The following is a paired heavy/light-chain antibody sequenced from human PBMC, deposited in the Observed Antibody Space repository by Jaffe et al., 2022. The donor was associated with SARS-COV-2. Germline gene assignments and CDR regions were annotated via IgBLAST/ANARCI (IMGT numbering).Heavy chain of an antibody. CDR1: GFTFSSYA. V-gene: IGHV3-64D*06. CDR3: VKPGSSSESYGLDV. J-gene: IGHJ6*02. Sequence: EVQLVESGGGLVQPGGSLRLSCSASGFTFSSYAMHWVRQAPGKGLEYVSLISDNGGYTYYADSVKGRFIISRDNSKNTLFLQMSSLRPEDTAVYYCVKPGSSSESYGLDVWGQGTTVTVSS. D-gene: IGHD6-6*01. CDR2: ISDNGGYT.
Light chain of an antibody. CDR3: AAWDDSLNGWV. CDR2: GNN. V-gene: IGLV1-44*01. J-gene: IGLJ3*02. CDR1: SSNIGGNT. Sequence: QSVLTQPPSASGTPGQRVTISCSGSSSNIGGNTVNWYQQLPGTAPKLLIYGNNQRPSGVPDRFSGSKSGTSASLAISGLQSEDEADYYCAAWDDSLNGWVFGGGTKLTVL.